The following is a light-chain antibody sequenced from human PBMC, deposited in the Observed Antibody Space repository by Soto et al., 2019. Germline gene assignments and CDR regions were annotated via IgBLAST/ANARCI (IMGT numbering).Light chain of an antibody. CDR3: QQRHNWPIT. Sequence: EIVLTQSPATLSLSPGERATLSCRTSQTIRGLLNWYQQRPGQAPRLLIYDTSNRATDIPARFSGSGSGTDFILTISSLDPEDFGVYFCQQRHNWPITCGQGTRLHIK. CDR2: DTS. J-gene: IGKJ5*01. V-gene: IGKV3-11*01. CDR1: QTIRGL.